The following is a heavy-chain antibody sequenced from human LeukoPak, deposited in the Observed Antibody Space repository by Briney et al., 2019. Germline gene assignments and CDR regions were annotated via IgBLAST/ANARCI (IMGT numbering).Heavy chain of an antibody. V-gene: IGHV1-18*01. CDR3: ARAPLVVVVVAAIVQYYYYGMDV. D-gene: IGHD2-15*01. Sequence: ASVKVSCKASGYTFTSYGISWVRQAPGQGLEWMGWISAYNGNTNYAQKLQGRVTMTTDTSTSTAYMGLRSLRSDDTAVYYCARAPLVVVVVAAIVQYYYYGMDVWGQGTTVTVSS. CDR1: GYTFTSYG. CDR2: ISAYNGNT. J-gene: IGHJ6*02.